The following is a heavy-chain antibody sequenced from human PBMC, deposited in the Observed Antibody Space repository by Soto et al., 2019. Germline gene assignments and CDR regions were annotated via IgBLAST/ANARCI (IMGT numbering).Heavy chain of an antibody. Sequence: QVQLQESGPGLVKPSQTLSLTCTVSGGSISSGGYYWSWIRQHPGKGLEWIGYIYYSGSTYYNPSLKSRVTISVDTSKNQFSLKLSSVTAADTAVYYCARDRGENDYGDYGVFDYWGQGTLVTVSS. J-gene: IGHJ4*02. D-gene: IGHD4-17*01. V-gene: IGHV4-31*03. CDR1: GGSISSGGYY. CDR3: ARDRGENDYGDYGVFDY. CDR2: IYYSGST.